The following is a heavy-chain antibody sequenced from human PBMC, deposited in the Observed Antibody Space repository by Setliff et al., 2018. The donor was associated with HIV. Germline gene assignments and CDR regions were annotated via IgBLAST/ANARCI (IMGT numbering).Heavy chain of an antibody. CDR3: ARDRMPMASWVPDK. J-gene: IGHJ4*02. Sequence: PSETLSLTCAVSGYSISTYYWSWIRQSAGKGLEWVGRIYTGGRTNYNPSLKGRVTMPVDTSKNQFSLNLSSVTAADTAVYYCARDRMPMASWVPDKWGQGTLVTVSS. V-gene: IGHV4-4*07. CDR2: IYTGGRT. CDR1: GYSISTYY. D-gene: IGHD2-2*01.